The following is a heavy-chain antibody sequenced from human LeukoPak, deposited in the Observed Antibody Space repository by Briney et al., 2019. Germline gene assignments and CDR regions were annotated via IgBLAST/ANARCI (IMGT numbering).Heavy chain of an antibody. CDR1: GDSVSSNSVT. V-gene: IGHV6-1*01. D-gene: IGHD2-2*01. Sequence: SQTLSLTCAISGDSVSSNSVTWNWIRQSPSKGLEWLGRTYYRSTWYNDYAVSVRGRITVNPDTSKNQFSLHLNSVTPEDTAVYYCARRLTQYDCFDPWGQGILVTVSS. J-gene: IGHJ5*02. CDR3: ARRLTQYDCFDP. CDR2: TYYRSTWYN.